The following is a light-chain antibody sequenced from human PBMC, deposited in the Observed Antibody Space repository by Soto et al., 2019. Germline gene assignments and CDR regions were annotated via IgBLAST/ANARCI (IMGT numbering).Light chain of an antibody. V-gene: IGKV1-12*01. CDR3: LQVYSFPRT. J-gene: IGKJ1*01. Sequence: DIQMKQSHPTLSASVVYRCTIPGRASQDSGGRLAWFQQKPGEAPQYLIQAASILQSGVPSRFSGSGSGTEFILTINNLQPEDFASYFCLQVYSFPRTFGLGTKVDIK. CDR2: AAS. CDR1: QDSGGR.